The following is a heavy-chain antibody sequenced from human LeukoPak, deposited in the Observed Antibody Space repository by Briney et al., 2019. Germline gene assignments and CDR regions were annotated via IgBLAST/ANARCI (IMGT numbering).Heavy chain of an antibody. V-gene: IGHV1-69*05. CDR3: ARARGEQLVLAFDI. Sequence: ASVKVSCKASGGTLSSYAISWVRQAPGQGLEWMGGIIPIFGTANYAQKFQGRVTITTDESTSTAYMELSSLRSEDTAVYYCARARGEQLVLAFDIWGQGTMVTVSS. D-gene: IGHD6-6*01. CDR1: GGTLSSYA. J-gene: IGHJ3*02. CDR2: IIPIFGTA.